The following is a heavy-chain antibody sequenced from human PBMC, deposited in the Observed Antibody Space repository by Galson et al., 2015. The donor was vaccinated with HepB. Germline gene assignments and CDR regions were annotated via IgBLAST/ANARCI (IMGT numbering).Heavy chain of an antibody. CDR1: GFTFSSYS. Sequence: SLRLSCAASGFTFSSYSMNWVRQAPGKGLEWVSSISSSSSYIYYADSVKGRFTISRDNAKNSLYLQMNSLRAEDTAVYYCARAGYSSSWYYYYGMDVRGQGTTVTVSS. CDR2: ISSSSSYI. V-gene: IGHV3-21*01. J-gene: IGHJ6*02. CDR3: ARAGYSSSWYYYYGMDV. D-gene: IGHD6-13*01.